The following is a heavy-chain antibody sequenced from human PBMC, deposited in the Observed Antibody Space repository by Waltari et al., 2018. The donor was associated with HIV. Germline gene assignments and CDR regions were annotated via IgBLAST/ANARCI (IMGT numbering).Heavy chain of an antibody. CDR3: ARVLTGDYGSSRFDP. V-gene: IGHV4-4*02. CDR1: GGSISSYNW. J-gene: IGHJ5*02. D-gene: IGHD4-17*01. CDR2: GYQSGST. Sequence: QVQLQESGPGLVKPSETLSLTCAVSGGSISSYNWWSWVRQTPGKGLEGIGEGYQSGSTNYNPSLKSRVTIVVDKSKNQFSLKVTSVTAADTAVYYCARVLTGDYGSSRFDPWGQGTLVTVSS.